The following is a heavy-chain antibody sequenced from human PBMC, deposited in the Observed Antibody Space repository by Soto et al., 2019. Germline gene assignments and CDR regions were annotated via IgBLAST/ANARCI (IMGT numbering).Heavy chain of an antibody. D-gene: IGHD5-18*01. CDR1: GGTFSSYA. V-gene: IGHV1-69*12. CDR3: ARLLHGYSPVFDY. Sequence: QVQLVQSGAEVKKPGSSVKVSCKASGGTFSSYAISWVRQAPGQGLEWMGGIIPIFGTANYAQKFQGRVTITADESTSTGYMELSSLRSEDTAVYSGARLLHGYSPVFDYWGQGALVTVSS. J-gene: IGHJ4*02. CDR2: IIPIFGTA.